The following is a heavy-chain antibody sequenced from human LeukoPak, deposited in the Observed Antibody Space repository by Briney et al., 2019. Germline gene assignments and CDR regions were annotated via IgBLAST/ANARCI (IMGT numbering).Heavy chain of an antibody. D-gene: IGHD2-15*01. CDR3: AKDTTAWWYHRAYMDV. CDR2: ISGSGDTT. J-gene: IGHJ6*03. Sequence: GGSLSLSWAASGFTFSSYSISWVRQAPGGGLEWVSAISGSGDTTYHADSVKGRFTISRDNSENRLSLQMDSLRAEDTAVYFCAKDTTAWWYHRAYMDVWGKGTTVTVSS. CDR1: GFTFSSYS. V-gene: IGHV3-23*01.